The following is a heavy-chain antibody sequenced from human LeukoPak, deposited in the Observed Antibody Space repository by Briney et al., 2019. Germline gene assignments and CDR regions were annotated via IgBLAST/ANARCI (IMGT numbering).Heavy chain of an antibody. V-gene: IGHV5-51*01. D-gene: IGHD6-6*01. CDR3: ARHSEEYTSTSRFDP. CDR1: GYSFSTHW. J-gene: IGHJ5*02. Sequence: GESLKISCKGSGYSFSTHWIGWVRQTPGKGLEWMGIIYPGDSETRYSPSFQGQVTISADKSISTAYLQWRSLKASDTAMYYCARHSEEYTSTSRFDPWGQGTLVTVSS. CDR2: IYPGDSET.